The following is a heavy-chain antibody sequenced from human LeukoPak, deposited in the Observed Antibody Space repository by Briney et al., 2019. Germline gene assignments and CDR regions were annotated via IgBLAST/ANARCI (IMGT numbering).Heavy chain of an antibody. Sequence: ASVKVSCKASGYTFTSYYMHWVRQAPGQGLEWMGLINPTGDSTGYAQKFQGRVTMTTDTSTSTAYMELRSLRSDDTAVYYCARVTQQPYFGLNDYWGQGTLVTVSS. CDR1: GYTFTSYY. V-gene: IGHV1-46*01. D-gene: IGHD3-9*01. CDR3: ARVTQQPYFGLNDY. CDR2: INPTGDST. J-gene: IGHJ4*02.